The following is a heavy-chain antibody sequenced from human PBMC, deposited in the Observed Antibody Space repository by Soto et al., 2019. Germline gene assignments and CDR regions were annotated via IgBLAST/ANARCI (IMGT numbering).Heavy chain of an antibody. CDR2: INHSGST. Sequence: SETLSLTCAVYGGSFSGYYWSWIRQPPGKGLEWIGEINHSGSTNYNPSLKSRVTISVDTSKNLFSLKLGSETAEVTVVYYCARATAQPQYSISSRDWFDPWGQGTLVTVSS. J-gene: IGHJ5*01. V-gene: IGHV4-34*01. CDR3: ARATAQPQYSISSRDWFDP. D-gene: IGHD6-6*01. CDR1: GGSFSGYY.